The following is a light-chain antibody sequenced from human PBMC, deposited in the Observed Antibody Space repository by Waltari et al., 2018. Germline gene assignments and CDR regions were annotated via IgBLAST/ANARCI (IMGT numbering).Light chain of an antibody. CDR3: MQALQTPLT. CDR2: LGS. CDR1: QSLLHSNGYNY. J-gene: IGKJ4*01. Sequence: DIVMTQSPLSLPVTPGEPASISCRSSQSLLHSNGYNYLDWYPQNPGQSPQLLIYLGSNRASGVPDRFSGSGSGTDFTLKISRVEAEDVGVYYCMQALQTPLTFGGGTKVEIK. V-gene: IGKV2-28*01.